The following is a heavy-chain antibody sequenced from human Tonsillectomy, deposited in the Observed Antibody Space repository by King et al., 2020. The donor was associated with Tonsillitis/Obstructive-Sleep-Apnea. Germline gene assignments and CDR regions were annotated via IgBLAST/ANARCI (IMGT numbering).Heavy chain of an antibody. D-gene: IGHD1-1*01. CDR2: IYPGDSDT. CDR1: GYDFTNYW. Sequence: QLVQSGAEVKKPGESLKISCKGSGYDFTNYWVGWVRQMPGKGLEWMGIIYPGDSDTRYSPSFQGQVTISADKSISTAYLQWSSLQASDTAMYYCARRTHVKLERRYYYYYMDVWGKGTTVTVSS. J-gene: IGHJ6*03. V-gene: IGHV5-51*01. CDR3: ARRTHVKLERRYYYYYMDV.